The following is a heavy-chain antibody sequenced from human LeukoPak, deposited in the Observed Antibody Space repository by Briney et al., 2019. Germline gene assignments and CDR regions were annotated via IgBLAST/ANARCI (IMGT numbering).Heavy chain of an antibody. Sequence: SETLSLTCTVSGGSISSYYWSWIRQPPGKGLEWIGYIYYSGSTNYNPSLKSRVTISVDTSKNQFSLKLSSVTAADTAVYYCARVGTGDDGDAFDIWGQGTMVTVSS. J-gene: IGHJ3*02. V-gene: IGHV4-59*01. CDR3: ARVGTGDDGDAFDI. CDR1: GGSISSYY. D-gene: IGHD7-27*01. CDR2: IYYSGST.